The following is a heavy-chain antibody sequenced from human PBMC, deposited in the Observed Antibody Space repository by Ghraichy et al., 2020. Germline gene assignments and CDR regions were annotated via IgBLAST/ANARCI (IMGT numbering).Heavy chain of an antibody. CDR1: GFTFTTYT. V-gene: IGHV3-64D*06. CDR3: VRSFCGSASCWGRLLLFDY. J-gene: IGHJ4*02. D-gene: IGHD2-2*01. CDR2: ISSNGHNT. Sequence: GESLNISCSASGFTFTTYTLNWVRQAPGKGLEYVSAISSNGHNTFYVDSVKGRFTISRDNSKNTLYFQMSSLRAEDTAWYYCVRSFCGSASCWGRLLLFDYWGQGTLVTVSS.